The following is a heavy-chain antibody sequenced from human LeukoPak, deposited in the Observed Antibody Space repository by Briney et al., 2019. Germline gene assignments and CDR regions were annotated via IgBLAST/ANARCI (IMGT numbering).Heavy chain of an antibody. J-gene: IGHJ4*02. V-gene: IGHV3-23*01. D-gene: IGHD1-26*01. CDR2: ISDSGGST. CDR3: AKEAGYSGSYNADY. Sequence: PGGSLRLSCAASGFTFNNYAMSWVRQALGKGLEWVSGISDSGGSTYYADSVKGRFTISRDNSKNTLFLQMNSLRAEDTAVYYCAKEAGYSGSYNADYWGQGTLVTVSS. CDR1: GFTFNNYA.